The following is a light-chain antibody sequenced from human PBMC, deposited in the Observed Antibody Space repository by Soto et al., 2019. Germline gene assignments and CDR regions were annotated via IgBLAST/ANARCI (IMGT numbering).Light chain of an antibody. J-gene: IGKJ2*01. CDR2: GAS. CDR1: QSVSSNY. Sequence: EIVLTQSPGTLSLSPGERATFSCRASQSVSSNYLAWYQHKPGHAPRLLIYGASSRATGIPDRFSGSGSGTDFTLTISRLEPEDFAVYYCQQYGGSPRYTFGQGTKLDIK. V-gene: IGKV3-20*01. CDR3: QQYGGSPRYT.